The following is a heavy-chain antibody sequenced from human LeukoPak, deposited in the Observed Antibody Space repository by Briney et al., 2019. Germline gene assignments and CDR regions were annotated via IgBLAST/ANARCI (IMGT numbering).Heavy chain of an antibody. CDR3: ARSHIVVVTASSPPDY. V-gene: IGHV3-23*01. CDR2: ISGSGGST. J-gene: IGHJ4*02. D-gene: IGHD2-21*02. Sequence: GGSLRLSCAASGFTFSSYAMSWVRQAPGKGLEWVSAISGSGGSTYYADSVKGRFTISRDNSKNTLYLQMNSLRSDDTAVYYCARSHIVVVTASSPPDYWGQGTLVTVSS. CDR1: GFTFSSYA.